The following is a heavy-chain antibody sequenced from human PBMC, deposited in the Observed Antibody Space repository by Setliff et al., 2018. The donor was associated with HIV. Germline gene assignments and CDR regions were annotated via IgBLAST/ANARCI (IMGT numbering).Heavy chain of an antibody. CDR2: ITWNSGSI. Sequence: GGSLRLSCTASRFTFDDYAMHWVRQVPGKGLEWVADITWNSGSIVYADSVKGRFTISRDNAKNSLYLQMESLRPEDTALYYCAKDRGRIAAAGYFDSWGQGTQVTVSS. CDR1: RFTFDDYA. V-gene: IGHV3-9*01. D-gene: IGHD6-13*01. CDR3: AKDRGRIAAAGYFDS. J-gene: IGHJ4*02.